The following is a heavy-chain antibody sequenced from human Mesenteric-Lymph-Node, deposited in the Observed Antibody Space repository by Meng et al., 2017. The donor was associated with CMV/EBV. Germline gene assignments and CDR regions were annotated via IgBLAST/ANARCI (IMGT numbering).Heavy chain of an antibody. J-gene: IGHJ4*02. D-gene: IGHD2-2*03. Sequence: GGSLRLSCAASGFTFSTYTMSWVRQAPGKGLEWVSRIRGSDGSASYADSVKGRFTISRDISQNTLYLQMNSLRAEDTAVYHCGGGSGWIFDYWGQGALVTVSS. CDR3: GGGSGWIFDY. CDR2: IRGSDGSA. V-gene: IGHV3-23*01. CDR1: GFTFSTYT.